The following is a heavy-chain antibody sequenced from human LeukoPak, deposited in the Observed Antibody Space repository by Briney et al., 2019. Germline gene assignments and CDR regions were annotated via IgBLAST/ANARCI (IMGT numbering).Heavy chain of an antibody. CDR3: AKAVAATGHYYFGMDV. J-gene: IGHJ6*02. CDR1: GFTFSSYG. CDR2: IWFDGSNK. D-gene: IGHD6-19*01. Sequence: GRSLRLSCTASGFTFSSYGMHWVRQAPGKGLEWVAVIWFDGSNKYYADSVKGRLTISRDNSKSTLYLQMNSLRAEDTAVYYCAKAVAATGHYYFGMDVWGQGTTVTVSS. V-gene: IGHV3-33*06.